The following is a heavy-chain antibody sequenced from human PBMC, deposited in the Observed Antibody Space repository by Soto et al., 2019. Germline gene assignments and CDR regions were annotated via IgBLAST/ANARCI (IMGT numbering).Heavy chain of an antibody. CDR2: IVVGSGNT. Sequence: PSVKVSCKASGFTFTSSAVQWVRQARGQRLEWIGWIVVGSGNTNYAQKFQGRVTITADESTSTAYMELSSLRSEDTAVYYCARARVHYGSGSYEVYYYYGMDVWGQGTTVTVSS. D-gene: IGHD3-10*01. J-gene: IGHJ6*02. CDR3: ARARVHYGSGSYEVYYYYGMDV. V-gene: IGHV1-58*01. CDR1: GFTFTSSA.